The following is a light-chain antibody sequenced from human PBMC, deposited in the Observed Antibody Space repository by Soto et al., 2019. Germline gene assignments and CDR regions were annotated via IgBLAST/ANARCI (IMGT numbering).Light chain of an antibody. J-gene: IGKJ4*01. V-gene: IGKV1-9*01. CDR3: QQLHSYPLT. CDR2: AAS. CDR1: QAISGS. Sequence: DIQLTQSPSFLSASVGDRDTITCRASQAISGSLAWYQQKAGKAPKLLIYAASTLQSGVPSRFSGSGSGTDFTLTISSLLPEDFATYYCQQLHSYPLTFGGGTKVEIK.